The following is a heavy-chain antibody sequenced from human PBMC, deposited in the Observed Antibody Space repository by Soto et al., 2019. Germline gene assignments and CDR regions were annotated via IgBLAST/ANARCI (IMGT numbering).Heavy chain of an antibody. D-gene: IGHD3-22*01. J-gene: IGHJ3*02. Sequence: PSETLSLTCTVSGGSISSYYWSWIRQPPGKGLEWIGYIYYSGSINYNPSLKSRVTISVDTSKNQLSLKLSSVTAADTAVYYCARTYDSSGSNSGGYAYDIWGQGTMVTVSS. CDR1: GGSISSYY. CDR2: IYYSGSI. V-gene: IGHV4-59*01. CDR3: ARTYDSSGSNSGGYAYDI.